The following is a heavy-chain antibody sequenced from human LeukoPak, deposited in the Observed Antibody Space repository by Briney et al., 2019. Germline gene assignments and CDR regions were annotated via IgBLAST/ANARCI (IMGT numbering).Heavy chain of an antibody. Sequence: GGSLRLSCAASGFTFSSYTMNWVRQAPGEGLEWVSSITSSSIYTYYADSVKGRFTISRDNAKNSLYLEMNSLRAEDTAVYYCARSRYDSSGYYGIIGDWGQGTLVTVSS. J-gene: IGHJ4*02. CDR1: GFTFSSYT. D-gene: IGHD3-22*01. V-gene: IGHV3-21*01. CDR3: ARSRYDSSGYYGIIGD. CDR2: ITSSSIYT.